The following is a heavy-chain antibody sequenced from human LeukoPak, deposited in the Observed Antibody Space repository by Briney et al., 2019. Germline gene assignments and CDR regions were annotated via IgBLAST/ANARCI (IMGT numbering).Heavy chain of an antibody. CDR3: TTGLPRSTRYSNDY. D-gene: IGHD2/OR15-2a*01. CDR1: GFTFRTAW. CDR2: ITRETDGGTT. V-gene: IGHV3-15*01. J-gene: IGHJ4*02. Sequence: GGSLRLSCAASGFTFRTAWMSWVRQAPGKGLEWVGRITRETDGGTTDYAAPVRGRFSISRDDSKDTLYLQMNNLKTEDTAVYYCTTGLPRSTRYSNDYWGQGTLVTVSS.